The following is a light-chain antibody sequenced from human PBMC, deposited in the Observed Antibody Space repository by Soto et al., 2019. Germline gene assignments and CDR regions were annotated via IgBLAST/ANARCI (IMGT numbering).Light chain of an antibody. CDR1: SSDVGAYTS. CDR2: EVS. J-gene: IGLJ1*01. Sequence: QSALTQPASVSASPGQSITISCTGTSSDVGAYTSVSWYRQHPGKVPKLVIYEVSNRPSGVSNRFSGPKSGNTASLTISGLQAEDEAHYYCSSYTSDNRSYVFGTGTKVTVL. V-gene: IGLV2-14*01. CDR3: SSYTSDNRSYV.